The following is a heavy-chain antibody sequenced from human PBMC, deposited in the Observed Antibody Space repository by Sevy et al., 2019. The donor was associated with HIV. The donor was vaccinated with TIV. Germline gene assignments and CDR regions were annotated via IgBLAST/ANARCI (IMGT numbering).Heavy chain of an antibody. Sequence: SETLSLTCTVSGYSISSGYYWGWIRQSPGKGLEWIGSFFFGGSTYYNPSLKSRVTISPDSSKNQFSLKLNSVTAADTAVYFCVRLVTAVVYYFDYWGQGTLVTVSS. J-gene: IGHJ4*02. CDR1: GYSISSGYY. CDR3: VRLVTAVVYYFDY. V-gene: IGHV4-38-2*02. CDR2: FFFGGST. D-gene: IGHD5-18*01.